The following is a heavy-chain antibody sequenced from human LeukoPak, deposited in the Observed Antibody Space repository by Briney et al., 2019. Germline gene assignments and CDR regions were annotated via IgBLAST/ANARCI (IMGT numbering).Heavy chain of an antibody. D-gene: IGHD4-23*01. CDR2: ISGGGGST. J-gene: IGHJ4*02. CDR1: GFTFSSYA. Sequence: PGESLRLSCAASGFTFSSYAMSWVRQAPGKGLEWVSGISGGGGSTYYADSVKGRFTISRDNAKSSLYLQMNNLRPGDTAVYYCAREGVVTPFDYWGQGALVIVSS. CDR3: AREGVVTPFDY. V-gene: IGHV3-23*01.